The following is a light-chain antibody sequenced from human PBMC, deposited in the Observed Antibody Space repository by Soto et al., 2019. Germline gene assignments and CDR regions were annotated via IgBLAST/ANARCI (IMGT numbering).Light chain of an antibody. Sequence: EIVMTQSPATLSVSPGERATLSCRASQSVSSNLAWYQQKPGQAPRLLIYVASTRATGIPARFSGIGSGTEFTLTISSVQSEYFALYYSQQYNNWPQTFGHGTKLEIK. CDR3: QQYNNWPQT. CDR1: QSVSSN. J-gene: IGKJ2*01. CDR2: VAS. V-gene: IGKV3-15*01.